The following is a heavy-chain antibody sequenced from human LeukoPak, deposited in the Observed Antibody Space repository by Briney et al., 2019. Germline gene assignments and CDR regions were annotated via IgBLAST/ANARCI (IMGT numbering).Heavy chain of an antibody. Sequence: PSETLSLTCTVSGGSINSYYWSWIRQPPGMGLEWIAYIHSSGTTNYHPSLKSRASISVDASKNQFSLKLTSLTAADTAVYYCARGDSSGWQRGQFDYWGQGTLVTVSS. CDR1: GGSINSYY. D-gene: IGHD6-19*01. CDR2: IHSSGTT. V-gene: IGHV4-59*08. CDR3: ARGDSSGWQRGQFDY. J-gene: IGHJ4*02.